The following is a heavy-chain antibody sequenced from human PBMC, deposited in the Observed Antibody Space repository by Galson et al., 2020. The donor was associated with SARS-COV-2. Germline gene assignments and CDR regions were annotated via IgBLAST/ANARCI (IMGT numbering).Heavy chain of an antibody. J-gene: IGHJ5*02. V-gene: IGHV4-59*08. Sequence: SETLSLTCSVSGGYIRGYSWSWIRQPPGKGLEWIGYNHYSGGTNYNPSLRSRVTISLDTSKNQFSLNLSSVTAADTAVYFCARRQTAASSYNWLDLWGQGTLVIVSS. CDR1: GGYIRGYS. CDR3: ARRQTAASSYNWLDL. D-gene: IGHD6-13*01. CDR2: NHYSGGT.